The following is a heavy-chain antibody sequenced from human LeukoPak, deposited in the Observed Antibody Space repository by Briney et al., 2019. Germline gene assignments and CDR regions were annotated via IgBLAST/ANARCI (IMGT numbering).Heavy chain of an antibody. CDR3: ASDQEREYSGYDPFDY. CDR2: INGDGTRT. J-gene: IGHJ4*02. D-gene: IGHD5-12*01. V-gene: IGHV3-74*01. CDR1: GFTFSSYA. Sequence: PGGSLRLSCAASGFTFSSYAMSWGRQAPGKGLEWVSGINGDGTRTTYLDSAKGRFTISRDNAKNTLYLEMNSLRAEDAAVYYCASDQEREYSGYDPFDYWGQGTLVTVSS.